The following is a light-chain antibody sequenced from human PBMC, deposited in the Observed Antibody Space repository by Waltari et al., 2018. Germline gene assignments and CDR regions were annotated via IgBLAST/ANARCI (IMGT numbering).Light chain of an antibody. CDR2: EVS. J-gene: IGLJ1*01. Sequence: QSALTQPASVSGSPGQSLTISCTGTSSDADSYNYVSWYQQHPGKAPKLMIYEVSNRPSGVSDRFSGSKSGNTASLTISGLQAEDEAVYFCSSYTSSSTLGVFGTGTKVTVL. CDR3: SSYTSSSTLGV. CDR1: SSDADSYNY. V-gene: IGLV2-14*01.